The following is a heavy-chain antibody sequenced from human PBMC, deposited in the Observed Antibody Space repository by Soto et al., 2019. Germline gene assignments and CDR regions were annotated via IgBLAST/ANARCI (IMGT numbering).Heavy chain of an antibody. V-gene: IGHV1-69*06. CDR1: GGTFSSYA. J-gene: IGHJ3*02. Sequence: ASVKVSCKASGGTFSSYAISWVRQAPGQGLEWMGGIIPIFGTANYVQKFQGRVTITADKSTSTAYMELSSLRSEDTAVYYCARERSSYDSRAPLNDAFDIWGQGTMVTVSS. CDR3: ARERSSYDSRAPLNDAFDI. D-gene: IGHD3-22*01. CDR2: IIPIFGTA.